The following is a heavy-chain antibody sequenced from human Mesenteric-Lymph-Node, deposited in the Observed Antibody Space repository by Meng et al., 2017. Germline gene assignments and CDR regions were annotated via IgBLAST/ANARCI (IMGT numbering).Heavy chain of an antibody. Sequence: ASVKVPCKASGYTFTGYYMRWVRQAPGQGLEWMGIINPSGGSTSYAQKFQGRVTMTRDTSTSTVYMELSSLRSVDTAVYYCARVPLLWFGEYYYYYGMDVWGQGTTVTVSS. CDR3: ARVPLLWFGEYYYYYGMDV. V-gene: IGHV1-46*01. D-gene: IGHD3-10*01. J-gene: IGHJ6*02. CDR1: GYTFTGYY. CDR2: INPSGGST.